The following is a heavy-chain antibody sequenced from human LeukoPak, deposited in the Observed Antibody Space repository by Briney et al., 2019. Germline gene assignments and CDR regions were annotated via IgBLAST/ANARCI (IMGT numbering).Heavy chain of an antibody. Sequence: ASVKVSCKASGYTFTNYAISWVRQAPGQGLEWMGWINPNSGGTISAQKFQGRVTMTRDTSVSTAHMELTRLRSDDTAVYYCARIGEVFAFDIWGQGTMVTVSS. CDR2: INPNSGGT. CDR3: ARIGEVFAFDI. J-gene: IGHJ3*02. D-gene: IGHD3-10*01. V-gene: IGHV1-2*02. CDR1: GYTFTNYA.